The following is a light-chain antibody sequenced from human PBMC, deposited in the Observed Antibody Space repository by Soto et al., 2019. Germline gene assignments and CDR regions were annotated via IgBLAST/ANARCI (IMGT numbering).Light chain of an antibody. CDR3: SSYTSSSTQV. V-gene: IGLV2-14*01. CDR2: EVS. Sequence: QSVLTQPASVSGSPGQSLTISCTGTSSDVGGYNYVSWYQQHPGKAPKLMIYEVSNRPSGVSNRFSGSKSGNTASLTISGLQAEDEADYYCSSYTSSSTQVFGTATKLTVL. J-gene: IGLJ1*01. CDR1: SSDVGGYNY.